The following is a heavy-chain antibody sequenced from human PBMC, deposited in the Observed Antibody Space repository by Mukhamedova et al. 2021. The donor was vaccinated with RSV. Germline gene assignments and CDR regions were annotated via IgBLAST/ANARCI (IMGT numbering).Heavy chain of an antibody. J-gene: IGHJ4*01. Sequence: GESPGQGLEWMGWINVYNGNTNYAQILQGRVTMTTDTSTSTAYMELRSLRSDDTAVEYCVRDYYESSGYYAEFDYWG. CDR3: VRDYYESSGYYAEFDY. D-gene: IGHD3-22*01. CDR2: INVYNGNT. V-gene: IGHV1-18*01.